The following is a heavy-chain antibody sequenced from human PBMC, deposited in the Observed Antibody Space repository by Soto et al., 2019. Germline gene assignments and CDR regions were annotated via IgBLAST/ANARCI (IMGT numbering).Heavy chain of an antibody. D-gene: IGHD6-6*01. CDR1: GFSLSTSGVG. Sequence: SGPTLVNPTQTLTLTCTFSGFSLSTSGVGVGWIRQPPGKALEWLALIYWNDDKRYSPSLKSRLTTTKDTSKNQVVLTMTNMDPVDTATYYCAHRGSSSVTTVFDYWGQGTLVTVSS. J-gene: IGHJ4*02. CDR3: AHRGSSSVTTVFDY. CDR2: IYWNDDK. V-gene: IGHV2-5*01.